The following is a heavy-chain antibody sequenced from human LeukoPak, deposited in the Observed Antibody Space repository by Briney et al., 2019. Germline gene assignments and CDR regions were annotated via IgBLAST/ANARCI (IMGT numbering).Heavy chain of an antibody. CDR2: INSDGSST. D-gene: IGHD5-18*01. Sequence: PGGSLRLSCAASGFTFNIYWMHWVRQAPGKGLVWVSHINSDGSSTTYADSVKGRFTISRGNAKNTVYLQMNSLRAEDTAVYYCARDLRYSSDYWGQGTLVTVSS. CDR3: ARDLRYSSDY. V-gene: IGHV3-74*01. J-gene: IGHJ4*02. CDR1: GFTFNIYW.